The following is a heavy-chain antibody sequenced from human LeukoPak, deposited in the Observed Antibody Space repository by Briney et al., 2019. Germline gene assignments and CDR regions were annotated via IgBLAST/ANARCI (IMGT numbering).Heavy chain of an antibody. Sequence: SETLSLTCTVSGGPISSYYWSWIRQPPGKGLEWIGYIYYSGSTNYNPSLKSRVTISVDTSKNQFSLKLSSVTAADTAVYYCAMSLYSSSRQYFDLWGRGTLVTVSS. V-gene: IGHV4-59*01. D-gene: IGHD6-6*01. CDR2: IYYSGST. J-gene: IGHJ2*01. CDR3: AMSLYSSSRQYFDL. CDR1: GGPISSYY.